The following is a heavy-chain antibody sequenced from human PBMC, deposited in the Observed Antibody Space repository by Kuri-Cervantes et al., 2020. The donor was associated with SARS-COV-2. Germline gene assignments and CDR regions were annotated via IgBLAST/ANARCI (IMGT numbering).Heavy chain of an antibody. J-gene: IGHJ4*02. CDR2: IIPIFGTA. CDR1: GGTFSSYA. D-gene: IGHD6-19*01. CDR3: ARDETRSGWTFLFDS. V-gene: IGHV1-69*13. Sequence: SVKVSCKASGGTFSSYAISWVRQAPGQGREWMGRIIPIFGTANYAQKFQGRVTITADESTSTAYMELSSLRSEDTAVYYCARDETRSGWTFLFDSWGQGTLVTVSS.